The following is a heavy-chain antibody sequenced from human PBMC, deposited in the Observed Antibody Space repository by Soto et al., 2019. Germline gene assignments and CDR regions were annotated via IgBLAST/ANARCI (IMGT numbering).Heavy chain of an antibody. D-gene: IGHD3-16*02. Sequence: GGSLRLSCAASGFTFSSYWMSWVRQAPGKGLEWVANIKQDGSEKYYVDSVKGRFTISRDNAKNSLYLQMNSLRAEDTAVYYCARSGGLHLGELSLLHPYWGQGTLVTVSS. J-gene: IGHJ4*02. CDR2: IKQDGSEK. V-gene: IGHV3-7*01. CDR1: GFTFSSYW. CDR3: ARSGGLHLGELSLLHPY.